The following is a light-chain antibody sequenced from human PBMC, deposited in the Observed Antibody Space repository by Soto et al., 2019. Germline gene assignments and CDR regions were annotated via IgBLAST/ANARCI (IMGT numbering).Light chain of an antibody. CDR1: SSDVGAYNY. J-gene: IGLJ2*01. CDR2: EVT. Sequence: QSALTQPPSASGSPGQSVTISCTGTSSDVGAYNYVCWYPQHPGKAPKLIISEVTKRPSGVPDRFSGSKSGNTASLTVTGIQAEDVADYYCSSYAGSNNPCVFGGEPKLTVL. CDR3: SSYAGSNNPCV. V-gene: IGLV2-8*01.